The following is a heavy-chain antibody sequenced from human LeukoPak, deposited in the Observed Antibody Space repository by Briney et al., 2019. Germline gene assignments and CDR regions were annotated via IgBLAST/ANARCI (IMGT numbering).Heavy chain of an antibody. J-gene: IGHJ2*01. Sequence: SETLSLTCTVSGGSISSGSYYWSWNRQPAGKGLEWIGRIYTSGSTNYNPSLKSRVTISVDTSKNQFSLKLSSVTAADTAVYYCARERDSSSSRHWYFDLWGRGTLVTVSS. V-gene: IGHV4-61*02. CDR2: IYTSGST. CDR1: GGSISSGSYY. CDR3: ARERDSSSSRHWYFDL. D-gene: IGHD6-6*01.